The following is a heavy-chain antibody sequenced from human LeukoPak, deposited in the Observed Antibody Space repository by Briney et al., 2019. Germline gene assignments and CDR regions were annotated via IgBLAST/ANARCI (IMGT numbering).Heavy chain of an antibody. CDR3: VRDSPGYGAYDFD. CDR1: GFTFSSYW. Sequence: GGSPRLSCAAPGFTFSSYWMSWVRQAPGKGLEWVANIKEDGSAKYYVDSVKGRFTISRDNAKNSLYLQMNNLSAEDTAVYYCVRDSPGYGAYDFDWGQGTLVTVSS. V-gene: IGHV3-7*01. D-gene: IGHD5-12*01. CDR2: IKEDGSAK. J-gene: IGHJ4*02.